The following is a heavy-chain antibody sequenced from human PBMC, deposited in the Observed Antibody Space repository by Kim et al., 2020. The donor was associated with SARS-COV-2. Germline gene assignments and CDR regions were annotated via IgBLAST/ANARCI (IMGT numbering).Heavy chain of an antibody. V-gene: IGHV3-23*01. Sequence: VKGRFTISRDKSKNTLYLQINSLRAEDTAVYYCAKGGRGDYVFYYYGMDVWGQGTTVTVSS. CDR3: AKGGRGDYVFYYYGMDV. J-gene: IGHJ6*02. D-gene: IGHD4-17*01.